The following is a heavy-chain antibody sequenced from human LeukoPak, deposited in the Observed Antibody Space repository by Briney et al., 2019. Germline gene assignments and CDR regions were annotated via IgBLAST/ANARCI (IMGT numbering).Heavy chain of an antibody. CDR3: ARDILSGRFGFDP. Sequence: PSETLSLTCTVSGGSISTYYWGWIRQSPDKGLEWIGYITYSGSTNYNPSLKRRVAMSLDTSKNQFSLKLSSVTAADTAVYYCARDILSGRFGFDPWGQGTLVTVSS. D-gene: IGHD3-9*01. J-gene: IGHJ5*02. V-gene: IGHV4-59*01. CDR2: ITYSGST. CDR1: GGSISTYY.